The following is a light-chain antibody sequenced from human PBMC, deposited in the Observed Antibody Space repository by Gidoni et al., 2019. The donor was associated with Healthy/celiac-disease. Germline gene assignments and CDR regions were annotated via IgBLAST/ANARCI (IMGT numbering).Light chain of an antibody. J-gene: IGKJ4*01. V-gene: IGKV1-39*01. CDR2: AAS. CDR3: QQSYNTPLT. Sequence: LQMTQSPSSLSASVGDRVTITCRASQSISSYLNWYQQKPGKAPKLLIYAASSLQSGVPSRFSGSGSGTDFTLTISSLQPEDFATYYCQQSYNTPLTFGGGTKVEIK. CDR1: QSISSY.